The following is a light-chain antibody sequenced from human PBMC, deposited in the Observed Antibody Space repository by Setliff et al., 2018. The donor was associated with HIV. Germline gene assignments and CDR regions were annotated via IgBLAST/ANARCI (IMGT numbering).Light chain of an antibody. CDR3: SSYSSSSTLV. CDR1: SSDIGNYKR. CDR2: EVS. V-gene: IGLV2-18*02. J-gene: IGLJ2*01. Sequence: QSVLTQPPSVSGSPGQSVTISCTGTSSDIGNYKRVSWYQQPPGTAPKLIIYEVSNRPSGVPDRFSGSKSANTASLTISGLQAEDEAHYYCSSYSSSSTLVFGGGTKVTVL.